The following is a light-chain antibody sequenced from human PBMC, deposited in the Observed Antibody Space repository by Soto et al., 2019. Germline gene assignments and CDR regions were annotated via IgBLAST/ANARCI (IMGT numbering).Light chain of an antibody. CDR2: GAS. CDR1: QSVSSK. Sequence: EIVMTQSPATLSVSPGERATLSCRASQSVSSKLAWYQQKPGQAPRLLIYGASTRATGIPARFSGSGSGTEFTLTIRSLQSEDLAVYYCQQYNNWPPLTFGGGTKVDIK. J-gene: IGKJ4*01. V-gene: IGKV3-15*01. CDR3: QQYNNWPPLT.